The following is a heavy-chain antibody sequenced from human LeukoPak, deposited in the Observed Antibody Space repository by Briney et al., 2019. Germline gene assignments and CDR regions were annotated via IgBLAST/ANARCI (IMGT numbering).Heavy chain of an antibody. CDR3: ARDSRGWFDP. V-gene: IGHV4-30-2*01. CDR1: GGSISSGGYS. D-gene: IGHD3-10*01. Sequence: SETLSLTCAVSGGSISSGGYSWSWIRQPPGKGLEWIGYIYHSGSTYYNPSLKSRVTISVDRSKNQLSLRLSSVTAADTAVYYCARDSRGWFDPWGQGTLVTVSS. CDR2: IYHSGST. J-gene: IGHJ5*02.